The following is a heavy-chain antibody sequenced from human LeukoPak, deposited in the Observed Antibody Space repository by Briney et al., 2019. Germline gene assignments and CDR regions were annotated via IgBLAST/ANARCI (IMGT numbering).Heavy chain of an antibody. D-gene: IGHD1-1*01. CDR2: IYYSGST. Sequence: SETLSLTCTVSGGSISSYYWSWIRQPPGKGLEWIGYIYYSGSTNYNPSLKSRVTISVDTSKNQFSLKLSSVAAADTAVYYCARVRRVNGHFDYWGQGTLVTVSS. J-gene: IGHJ4*02. CDR1: GGSISSYY. V-gene: IGHV4-59*01. CDR3: ARVRRVNGHFDY.